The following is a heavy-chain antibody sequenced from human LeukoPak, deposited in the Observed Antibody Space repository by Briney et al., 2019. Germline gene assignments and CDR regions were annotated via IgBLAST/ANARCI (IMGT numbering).Heavy chain of an antibody. CDR3: ARDFHGDHDY. CDR1: GFTLSGYW. Sequence: GGSLRLSCAASGFTLSGYWIHWVRQAPGKGLVWVARINSDGSITSYADSVKGRITISRDNAKNTLYLQMHSLRAEDTAVYYCARDFHGDHDYWGQGTLVTVSS. D-gene: IGHD4-17*01. J-gene: IGHJ4*02. V-gene: IGHV3-74*01. CDR2: INSDGSIT.